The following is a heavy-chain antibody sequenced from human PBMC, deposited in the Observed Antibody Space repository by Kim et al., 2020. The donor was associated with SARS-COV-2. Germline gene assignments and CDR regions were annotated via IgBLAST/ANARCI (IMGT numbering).Heavy chain of an antibody. Sequence: TYYSDSVTGQFTLSRDNTKNTLYLQMNRPRAEDTAVYYCAKFAVTHYFDSWGHGTVVPVSS. J-gene: IGHJ4*01. V-gene: IGHV3-23*01. D-gene: IGHD4-4*01. CDR2: T. CDR3: AKFAVTHYFDS.